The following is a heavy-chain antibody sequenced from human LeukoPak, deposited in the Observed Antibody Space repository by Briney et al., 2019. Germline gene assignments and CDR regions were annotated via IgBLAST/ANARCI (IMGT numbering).Heavy chain of an antibody. CDR2: ISSSSSTI. CDR3: AREYSY. J-gene: IGHJ4*02. CDR1: GFTFSYYS. D-gene: IGHD5-12*01. Sequence: PGGSLRLSCAASGFTFSYYSMNWVRQAPGKGLEWVSYISSSSSTIYYADSVKGRFSISRDNAKNSLYLQMNSLREEDTAMYYCAREYSYWGQGTLVTVSS. V-gene: IGHV3-48*02.